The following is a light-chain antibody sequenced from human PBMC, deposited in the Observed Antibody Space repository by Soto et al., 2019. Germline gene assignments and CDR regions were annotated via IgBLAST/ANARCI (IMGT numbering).Light chain of an antibody. Sequence: QLVLTQSPSASASLGASVKLTCTLSSGHSSYAIAWHQQQPEKGPRYLMKLNSDGSHSKGDGIPDRFSGSSSGAERHLTIASLQSEDEADYYCQTWGTGIRWVFGGGTKLTVL. CDR3: QTWGTGIRWV. V-gene: IGLV4-69*01. CDR1: SGHSSYA. CDR2: LNSDGSH. J-gene: IGLJ3*02.